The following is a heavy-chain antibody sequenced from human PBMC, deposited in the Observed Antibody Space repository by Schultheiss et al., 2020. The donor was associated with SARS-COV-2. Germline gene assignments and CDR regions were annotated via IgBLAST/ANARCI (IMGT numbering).Heavy chain of an antibody. CDR3: NRGSLPGIIVAGTDL. V-gene: IGHV3-49*04. CDR2: MRSNDYGGTT. Sequence: GGSLRLSCTGSGFTFGDYAVSWVRQAPGKGLEWVGYMRSNDYGGTTQYAGSVNGRFTISRDDSKSIAYLQMKSLTTEDTAVYFCNRGSLPGIIVAGTDLWGQGTLVTVSS. J-gene: IGHJ5*02. D-gene: IGHD6-13*01. CDR1: GFTFGDYA.